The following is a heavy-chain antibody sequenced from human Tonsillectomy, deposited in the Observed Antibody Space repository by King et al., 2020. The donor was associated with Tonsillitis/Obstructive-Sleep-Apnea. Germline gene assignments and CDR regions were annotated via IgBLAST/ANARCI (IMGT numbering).Heavy chain of an antibody. J-gene: IGHJ4*02. V-gene: IGHV3-23*04. Sequence: EVQLVESGGGLVQPGGSLRLSCAASGITFSSYAMSWVRQAPGKGLEWVSTISGGGGSTYYADSVKGRFTISSDNSKNTLYLQMNSLRAEDTAVYYCAKAMVQGIIITIFDYWGQGTLVTVSS. D-gene: IGHD3-10*01. CDR2: ISGGGGST. CDR3: AKAMVQGIIITIFDY. CDR1: GITFSSYA.